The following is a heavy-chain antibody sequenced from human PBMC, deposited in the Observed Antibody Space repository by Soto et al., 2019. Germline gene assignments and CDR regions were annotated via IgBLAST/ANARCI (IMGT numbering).Heavy chain of an antibody. Sequence: EVQLVESGGGFVQPGESLRLSCIASGFPFSSYWMHWVRQAPGKGLMWVSRISGDGTTTTYADSVKGRFTISRDNAKNTLSLEMNSLRADDTAVYYCLFGFPPFWGQGTLVTVSS. CDR3: LFGFPPF. D-gene: IGHD3-16*01. J-gene: IGHJ4*02. V-gene: IGHV3-74*01. CDR1: GFPFSSYW. CDR2: ISGDGTTT.